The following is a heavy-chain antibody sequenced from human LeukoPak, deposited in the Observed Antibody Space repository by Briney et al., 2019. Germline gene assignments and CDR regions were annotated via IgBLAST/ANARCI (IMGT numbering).Heavy chain of an antibody. V-gene: IGHV3-30*04. Sequence: PGRSLRLSCAASGFTFSSYAMHWVRQAPGKGLEWVAVISYDGSNKYYADSVKGRFTISRDNSKNTLYLQMISLRAEDTAVYYCARDVLWFGELLPVFWGQGTLVTVSS. D-gene: IGHD3-10*01. CDR2: ISYDGSNK. CDR3: ARDVLWFGELLPVF. CDR1: GFTFSSYA. J-gene: IGHJ4*02.